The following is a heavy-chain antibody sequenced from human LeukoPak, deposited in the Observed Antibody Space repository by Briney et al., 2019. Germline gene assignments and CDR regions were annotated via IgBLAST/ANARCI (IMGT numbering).Heavy chain of an antibody. CDR2: IHNSGST. CDR3: TRESGAFSPFGF. D-gene: IGHD1-26*01. V-gene: IGHV4-4*07. J-gene: IGHJ4*02. Sequence: SESLSLTCTVSGGSISSYYWSWVRQPAGRGLEWIGRIHNSGSTSYNLSLKSRITMSIDTSVNQFSLKVTSVTAADTAIYYCTRESGAFSPFGFWGQGTLVTVSS. CDR1: GGSISSYY.